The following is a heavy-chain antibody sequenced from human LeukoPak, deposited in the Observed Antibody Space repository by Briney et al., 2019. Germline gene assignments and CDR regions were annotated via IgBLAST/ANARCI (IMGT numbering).Heavy chain of an antibody. CDR1: GGSISSYY. CDR3: ARCLRTASFGIAARPCYFDY. D-gene: IGHD6-6*01. J-gene: IGHJ4*02. Sequence: SETLSLTCTVSGGSISSYYWSWIRQPPGKGLEWIGYIYYSGSTSYNPSLKSRVTISVDTSKNQFTLKLSSVTAADTAVYYCARCLRTASFGIAARPCYFDYWGQGTLVTVSS. CDR2: IYYSGST. V-gene: IGHV4-59*01.